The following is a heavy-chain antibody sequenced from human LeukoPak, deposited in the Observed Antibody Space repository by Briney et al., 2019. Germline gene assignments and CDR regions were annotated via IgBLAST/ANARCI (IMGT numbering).Heavy chain of an antibody. D-gene: IGHD3-3*01. Sequence: PGGSLRLSCAASGFTFSSYAMSWVRQAPGKGLECVSFISRSGDTIKYADSVKGRFTISRDNAKNSLYLQMNSLRVEDTAVYYCARGDSPYTNFGVIIMAGFEYWGQGTLVTVSS. V-gene: IGHV3-48*04. J-gene: IGHJ4*02. CDR1: GFTFSSYA. CDR2: ISRSGDTI. CDR3: ARGDSPYTNFGVIIMAGFEY.